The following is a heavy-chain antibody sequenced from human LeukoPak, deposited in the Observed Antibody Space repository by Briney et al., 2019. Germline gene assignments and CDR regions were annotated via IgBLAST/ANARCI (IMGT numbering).Heavy chain of an antibody. CDR3: ARYMASTTAAAVGFDY. Sequence: SETLSLTCTVSGCSISNYYWIWIRQPPGQGLEWIGFIYYSGSTNYNPSLKSLVTISVATSKNQFSLKLSSVTAADTAVYYCARYMASTTAAAVGFDYWGQGTLVTVSS. V-gene: IGHV4-59*01. CDR2: IYYSGST. D-gene: IGHD2-2*01. J-gene: IGHJ4*02. CDR1: GCSISNYY.